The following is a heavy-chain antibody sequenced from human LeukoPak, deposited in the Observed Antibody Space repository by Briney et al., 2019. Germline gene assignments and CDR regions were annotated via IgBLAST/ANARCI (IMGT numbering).Heavy chain of an antibody. D-gene: IGHD2-15*01. J-gene: IGHJ4*02. CDR1: GGSFSGYY. CDR3: AICSGGSCDY. V-gene: IGHV4-34*01. CDR2: INHSGST. Sequence: PPETLSLTCAVYGGSFSGYYWSWIRQPPGKGLEWIGEINHSGSTNYNPSLKSRVTISVDTSKNQFSLKLSSVTAADTAVYYCAICSGGSCDYWGQGTLVTVSS.